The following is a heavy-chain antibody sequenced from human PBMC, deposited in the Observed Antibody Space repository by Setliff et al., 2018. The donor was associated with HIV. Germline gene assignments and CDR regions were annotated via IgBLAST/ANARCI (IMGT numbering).Heavy chain of an antibody. D-gene: IGHD6-6*01. Sequence: GGSLRLSCAASGFTFSSYGMHWVRQAPGKGLEWVAVIWYDGSNKYYADSVKGRFTISRDNSKNTLYLQMNSLRAEDTAVYYCAKTPGYSSSSYYFDYWGQGTLVTVSS. J-gene: IGHJ4*02. V-gene: IGHV3-33*06. CDR2: IWYDGSNK. CDR1: GFTFSSYG. CDR3: AKTPGYSSSSYYFDY.